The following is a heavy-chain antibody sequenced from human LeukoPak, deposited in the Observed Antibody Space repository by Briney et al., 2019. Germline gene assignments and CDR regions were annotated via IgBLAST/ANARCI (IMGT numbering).Heavy chain of an antibody. V-gene: IGHV4-38-2*01. CDR1: GYSINSGYY. J-gene: IGHJ4*02. CDR2: IYHSGST. Sequence: SGTLSLTCAVSGYSINSGYYWGWIRQSPGKGLQWIGTIYHSGSTYYNPSLKRRLTISIDTSKNQFSLKLSSVTAADTAVYYCARLTISGGRFFDCWGQGTLVTVSS. CDR3: ARLTISGGRFFDC. D-gene: IGHD2-15*01.